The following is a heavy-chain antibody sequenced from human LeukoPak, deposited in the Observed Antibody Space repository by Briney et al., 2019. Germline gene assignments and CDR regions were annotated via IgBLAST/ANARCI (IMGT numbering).Heavy chain of an antibody. J-gene: IGHJ4*02. Sequence: PGRSLRLSCAASGFTFSDYYMSWIRQAPGKGLEWVSYISSSGSTIYYADSVKGRFTISRDNAKNSLYLQMNSLRAEDTAVYYCATSVAGLRYFDYWGQGTLVTVSS. V-gene: IGHV3-11*01. CDR2: ISSSGSTI. CDR1: GFTFSDYY. D-gene: IGHD6-19*01. CDR3: ATSVAGLRYFDY.